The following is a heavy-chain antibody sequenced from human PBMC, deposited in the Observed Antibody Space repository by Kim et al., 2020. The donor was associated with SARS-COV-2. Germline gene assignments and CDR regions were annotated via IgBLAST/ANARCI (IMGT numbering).Heavy chain of an antibody. V-gene: IGHV4-34*01. Sequence: SETLSLTCAVYGGSFSGYYWSWIRQPPGKGLEWIGEINHSGSTNYNPSLKSRVTISVDTSKNQFSLKLSSVTAADTAVYYCARGRGSSIRFLEWSCYMDVWGKGTTVTVSS. D-gene: IGHD3-3*01. CDR3: ARGRGSSIRFLEWSCYMDV. CDR1: GGSFSGYY. CDR2: INHSGST. J-gene: IGHJ6*03.